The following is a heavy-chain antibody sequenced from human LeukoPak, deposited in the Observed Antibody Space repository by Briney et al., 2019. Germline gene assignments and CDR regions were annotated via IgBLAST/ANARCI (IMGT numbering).Heavy chain of an antibody. Sequence: SQTLSLTCAISGDSVSSDSFVWNWIRQSPSRGLEWLGRTYYRSKWYNDYAGSVKSRITFNPDTSKNQVSLLLRSVTPDDTAVYYCARGGSGWAFDYWGRGSPVTVSS. J-gene: IGHJ4*02. V-gene: IGHV6-1*01. D-gene: IGHD6-19*01. CDR3: ARGGSGWAFDY. CDR1: GDSVSSDSFV. CDR2: TYYRSKWYN.